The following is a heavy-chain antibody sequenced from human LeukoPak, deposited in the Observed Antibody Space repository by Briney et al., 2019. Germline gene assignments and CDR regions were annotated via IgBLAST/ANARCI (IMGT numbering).Heavy chain of an antibody. CDR2: IYTSGST. CDR3: ARVGGRAPYYYYTDV. V-gene: IGHV4-4*07. D-gene: IGHD2-15*01. CDR1: GGSISSYY. Sequence: PSESLSLTRTVAGGSISSYYWSWIRQPAGNWLEWVGCIYTSGSTNYNPSLKSRVTMSVDTSKNQFSLKLSSVTAADTAVYYCARVGGRAPYYYYTDVWGKGTTVTVSS. J-gene: IGHJ6*03.